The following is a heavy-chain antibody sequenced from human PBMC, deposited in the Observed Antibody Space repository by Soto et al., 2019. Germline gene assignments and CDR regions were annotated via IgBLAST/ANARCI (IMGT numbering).Heavy chain of an antibody. D-gene: IGHD2-2*01. CDR1: GYSFTSYW. Sequence: PGESQKISCKGSGYSFTSYWIGWVRQMPGKGLEWMGIIYPGDSDTRYSPSFQGQVTISADKSISTAYLQWSSLKASDTAMYYCARIVPPSECSSTSCYVYYYYYYMDVWGKGTTVTVSS. CDR3: ARIVPPSECSSTSCYVYYYYYYMDV. J-gene: IGHJ6*03. V-gene: IGHV5-51*01. CDR2: IYPGDSDT.